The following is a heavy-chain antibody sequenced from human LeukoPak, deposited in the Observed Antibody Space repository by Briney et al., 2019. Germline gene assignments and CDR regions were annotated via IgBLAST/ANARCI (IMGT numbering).Heavy chain of an antibody. Sequence: PGGSLRLSCAASGFTFSTYSMNWVRQAPGKGLEWVSTISGSSRYVYFADSVRGRFTISRDNAKNSLYLQMNSLRAEDTAVYYCARRLNYGDYGSDYWGQGTLVTVSS. D-gene: IGHD4-17*01. V-gene: IGHV3-21*01. J-gene: IGHJ4*02. CDR1: GFTFSTYS. CDR2: ISGSSRYV. CDR3: ARRLNYGDYGSDY.